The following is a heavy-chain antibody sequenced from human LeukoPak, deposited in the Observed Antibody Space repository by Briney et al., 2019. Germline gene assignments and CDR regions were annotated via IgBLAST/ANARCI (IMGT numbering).Heavy chain of an antibody. J-gene: IGHJ3*02. V-gene: IGHV4-61*01. Sequence: SETLSLTCAVSGGSISSSNWWSWIRQPPGKGLEWIGYIYYSGSTNYNPSLKSRVTISVDTSKNQFSLKLSSVTAADTAVYYCARARYSNAFDIWGQGTMVTVSS. CDR1: GGSISSSNW. CDR3: ARARYSNAFDI. CDR2: IYYSGST. D-gene: IGHD3-10*01.